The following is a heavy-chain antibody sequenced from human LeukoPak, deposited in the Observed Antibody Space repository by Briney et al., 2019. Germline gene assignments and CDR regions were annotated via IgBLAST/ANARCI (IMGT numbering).Heavy chain of an antibody. Sequence: PGGSLRLSCAASGSTFSNDWMSWVRQAPGKGLEWVSSISLSSTYIYYADSVKGRFSISRDNAKNSLYLQMSSLRAEDTAMYYCARDMSPCSAGACYSDYWGQGTLVTVSS. J-gene: IGHJ4*02. CDR3: ARDMSPCSAGACYSDY. CDR1: GSTFSNDW. CDR2: ISLSSTYI. V-gene: IGHV3-21*01. D-gene: IGHD2-15*01.